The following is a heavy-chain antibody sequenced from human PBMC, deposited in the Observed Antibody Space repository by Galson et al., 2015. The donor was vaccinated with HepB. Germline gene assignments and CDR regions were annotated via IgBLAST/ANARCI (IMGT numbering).Heavy chain of an antibody. CDR2: INTNTGNP. V-gene: IGHV7-4-1*02. Sequence: SVKVSCKASGYTSTNYAMNWVRQAPGQGLEWMGWINTNTGNPTYAQGFTGRFVFSLDTSVSTAYLQISSLKAEDTAVYYCARDSVRKSLRPGRIAVACDWFDPWGQGTLVTVSS. CDR1: GYTSTNYA. CDR3: ARDSVRKSLRPGRIAVACDWFDP. D-gene: IGHD6-19*01. J-gene: IGHJ5*02.